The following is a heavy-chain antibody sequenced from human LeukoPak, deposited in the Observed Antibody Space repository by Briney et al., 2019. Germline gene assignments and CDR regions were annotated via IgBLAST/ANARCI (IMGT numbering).Heavy chain of an antibody. CDR2: INPSGGST. Sequence: ASVKVSCKASGYTFTSYYMHWVRQAPGQGLEWMGIINPSGGSTGYAQKFQGRVTMTRDTSTSTVYMELSSLRSEDTAVYYCARYCSSTSCYGYYYGMDVWGKGTTVTVSS. J-gene: IGHJ6*04. CDR1: GYTFTSYY. V-gene: IGHV1-46*01. CDR3: ARYCSSTSCYGYYYGMDV. D-gene: IGHD2-2*01.